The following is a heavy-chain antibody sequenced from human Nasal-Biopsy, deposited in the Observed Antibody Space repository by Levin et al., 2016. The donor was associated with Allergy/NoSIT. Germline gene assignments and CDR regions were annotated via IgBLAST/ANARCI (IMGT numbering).Heavy chain of an antibody. CDR1: GLSFSTFW. Sequence: GGSLRLSCVTSGLSFSTFWMHWVRQAPGKGLVWVSRIDPDGTSRTYADSVEARFTVSRDNAKSTLYLQMNSLRAEDTGVYYCVRSKNWYYLGAPLDSWGQGTLVTVSS. D-gene: IGHD1-26*01. CDR2: IDPDGTSR. J-gene: IGHJ4*02. CDR3: VRSKNWYYLGAPLDS. V-gene: IGHV3-74*01.